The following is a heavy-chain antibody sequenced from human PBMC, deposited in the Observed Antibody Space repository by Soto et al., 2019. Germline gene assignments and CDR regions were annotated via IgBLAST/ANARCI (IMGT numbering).Heavy chain of an antibody. Sequence: PGGSLRLSCAASGFTFSNYAMHWVRQAPGKGLEWVAVISYDGSNKYYADSVKGRFTISRDNSKNTLYLQMNSLRAEDTAVYYCARDGYYYDSSGYYPLYYYYGMDVWGQGTTVTAP. J-gene: IGHJ6*02. CDR1: GFTFSNYA. V-gene: IGHV3-30-3*01. CDR3: ARDGYYYDSSGYYPLYYYYGMDV. D-gene: IGHD3-22*01. CDR2: ISYDGSNK.